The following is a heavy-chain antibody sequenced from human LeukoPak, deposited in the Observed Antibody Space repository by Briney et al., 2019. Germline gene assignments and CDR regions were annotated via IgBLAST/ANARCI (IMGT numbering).Heavy chain of an antibody. D-gene: IGHD1-26*01. Sequence: GGSLRLSCAASGFTFSAYWGNWVRQSPGKGLEWVANIKQDGSERKYLDSVTGRVTISRDNAQSSLYLQMDFLRVEDTAVYYCVRGGRGERPNYGGQGTLVTVSS. CDR3: VRGGRGERPNY. CDR1: GFTFSAYW. V-gene: IGHV3-7*01. J-gene: IGHJ4*02. CDR2: IKQDGSER.